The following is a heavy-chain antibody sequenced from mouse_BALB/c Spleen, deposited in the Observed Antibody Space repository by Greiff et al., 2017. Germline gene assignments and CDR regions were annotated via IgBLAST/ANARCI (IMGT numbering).Heavy chain of an antibody. V-gene: IGHV14-4*02. J-gene: IGHJ3*01. CDR2: IDPENGDT. Sequence: EVKLQESGAELVRSGASVKLSCTASGFNIKDYYMHWVKQRPEQGLEWIGWIDPENGDTEYAPKFQGKATMTADTSSNTAYLQLSSLTSEDTAVYYCNAGGYGWFAYWGQGTLVTVSA. D-gene: IGHD2-2*01. CDR3: NAGGYGWFAY. CDR1: GFNIKDYY.